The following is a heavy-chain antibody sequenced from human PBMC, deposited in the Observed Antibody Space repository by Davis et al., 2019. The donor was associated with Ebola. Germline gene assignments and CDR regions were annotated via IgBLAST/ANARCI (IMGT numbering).Heavy chain of an antibody. CDR2: IIPIFGTA. V-gene: IGHV1-69*13. D-gene: IGHD4/OR15-4a*01. J-gene: IGHJ3*02. Sequence: SVKVSCKASGGTFSSYAISWVRQAPGQGLEWMGGIIPIFGTANYAQKFQGRVTITADESTSTAYMELSSLRSEDTAVYYCASELWWGGAFDIWGQGTMVTVSS. CDR1: GGTFSSYA. CDR3: ASELWWGGAFDI.